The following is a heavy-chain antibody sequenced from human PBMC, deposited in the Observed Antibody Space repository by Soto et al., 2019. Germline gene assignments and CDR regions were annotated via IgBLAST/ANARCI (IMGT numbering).Heavy chain of an antibody. CDR3: ARDKIIEY. CDR1: GGSFSGYY. Sequence: TSETLSLTCAVYGGSFSGYYWSWIRQPPGKGLEWIGEINHSGSTNYNPSLKSRVTISVDTSKNQFSLKLSSVTAADTAVYYCARDKIIEYWGQGTLVTVSS. J-gene: IGHJ4*02. CDR2: INHSGST. V-gene: IGHV4-34*01.